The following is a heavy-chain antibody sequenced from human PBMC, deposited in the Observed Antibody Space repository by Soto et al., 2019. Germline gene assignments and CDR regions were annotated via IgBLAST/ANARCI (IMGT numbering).Heavy chain of an antibody. J-gene: IGHJ3*02. CDR3: ARVELGSTYYYDSSGYKHAVWAFDI. CDR2: IIPIFGTA. D-gene: IGHD3-22*01. CDR1: GDTFSSYA. Sequence: GASVKVSCKASGDTFSSYAISWVRQAPGQGLEWMGGIIPIFGTANYAQKFQGRVTITADESTSTAYMDLSSLRSEDTAVYYCARVELGSTYYYDSSGYKHAVWAFDIWGQGTMVTVSS. V-gene: IGHV1-69*13.